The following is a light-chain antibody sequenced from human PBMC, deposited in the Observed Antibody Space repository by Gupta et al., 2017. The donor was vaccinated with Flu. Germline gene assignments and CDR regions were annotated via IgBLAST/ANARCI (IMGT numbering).Light chain of an antibody. CDR1: QSISNY. V-gene: IGKV1-39*01. CDR2: AAS. J-gene: IGKJ1*01. Sequence: DIQLTQSPSSLSASVGDRVTITCRASQSISNYLNWYQQKPGKPPKVLIYAASSLHSGVPSRFSGSGSGADFTLTISSLQPEDFATYYCQQSYSTPRTFGQGTKVEIK. CDR3: QQSYSTPRT.